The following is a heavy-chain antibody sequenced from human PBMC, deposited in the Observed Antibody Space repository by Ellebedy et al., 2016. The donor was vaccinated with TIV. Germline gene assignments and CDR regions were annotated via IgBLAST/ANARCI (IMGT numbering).Heavy chain of an antibody. V-gene: IGHV1-69*13. CDR1: GGTFSSYA. CDR3: EIMITFGGVIAPDY. D-gene: IGHD3-16*02. J-gene: IGHJ4*02. Sequence: SVKVSCXASGGTFSSYAISWVRQAPGQGLEWMGGIIPIFGTANYAQKFQGRVTITADESTSTAYMELSSLRSEDTAVYYCEIMITFGGVIAPDYWGQGTLVTVSS. CDR2: IIPIFGTA.